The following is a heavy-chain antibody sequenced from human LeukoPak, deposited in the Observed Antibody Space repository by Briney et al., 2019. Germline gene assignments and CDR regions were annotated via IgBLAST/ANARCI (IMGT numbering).Heavy chain of an antibody. V-gene: IGHV3-48*04. Sequence: PGGSLRLSCAASGFTFSPYSMHWFRQPPGKGLEWVSYITTGSPTKYYADSVKGRFTISRDNAKSSLFLQMNDLRAEDTAVYYCAKGGRGNGEVYWGQGTLVTVSS. J-gene: IGHJ4*02. CDR3: AKGGRGNGEVY. CDR2: ITTGSPTK. CDR1: GFTFSPYS. D-gene: IGHD2-8*01.